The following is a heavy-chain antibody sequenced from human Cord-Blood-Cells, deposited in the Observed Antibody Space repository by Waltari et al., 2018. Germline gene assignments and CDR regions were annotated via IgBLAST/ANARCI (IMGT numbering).Heavy chain of an antibody. Sequence: QVQLQESGPGLVKPSETLSLTCAVSGYSISSGYYWGWIQQPPGKGLEWIGSIYHSGSTYYNPSLKSRVTISVDTSKNQFSLKLSSVTAADTAVYYCARVRTNSGSYFDYWGQGTLVTVSS. V-gene: IGHV4-38-2*01. CDR3: ARVRTNSGSYFDY. J-gene: IGHJ4*02. CDR1: GYSISSGYY. CDR2: IYHSGST. D-gene: IGHD1-26*01.